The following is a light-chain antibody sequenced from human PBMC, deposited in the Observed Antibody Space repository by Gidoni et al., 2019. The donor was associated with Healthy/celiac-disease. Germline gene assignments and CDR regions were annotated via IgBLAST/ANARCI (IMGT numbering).Light chain of an antibody. Sequence: EIVLTQSPGTLSLSPGERATLSCRASQSVSSSYLAWYQLKPGQVPRLLIYGASSRATGIPDRVSGSESGRDFTVTISRLEPEDYAVYYCQQDGSSPPLAFXGXSRVEIK. CDR2: GAS. J-gene: IGKJ4*01. CDR1: QSVSSSY. V-gene: IGKV3-20*01. CDR3: QQDGSSPPLA.